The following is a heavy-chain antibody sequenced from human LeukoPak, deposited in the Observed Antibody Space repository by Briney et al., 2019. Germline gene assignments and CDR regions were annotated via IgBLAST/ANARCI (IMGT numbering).Heavy chain of an antibody. CDR2: IHSSGST. V-gene: IGHV4-4*07. CDR1: GGSSSDYY. Sequence: SETLSLTCTVSGGSSSDYYWSWIRQPAGKGLEWIGRIHSSGSTNYNPSLKSRVTMSEDTSKNQFSLRLTSVTAADTAVYYCAREKDHYDSSGYLDWFDPWGQGTLVTVSS. CDR3: AREKDHYDSSGYLDWFDP. J-gene: IGHJ5*02. D-gene: IGHD3-22*01.